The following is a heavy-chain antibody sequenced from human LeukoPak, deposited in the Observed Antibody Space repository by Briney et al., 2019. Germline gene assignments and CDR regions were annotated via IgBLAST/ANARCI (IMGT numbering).Heavy chain of an antibody. Sequence: SQTPSLTCTVSGGSISSGDYYWSWIRQPPGKRLEWIGYIYYSGSTYYNPSLKSRVTISVDTSKNQFSLKLSSVTAADTAVYYCARGDAGDYYFDYWGQGTLVTVSS. V-gene: IGHV4-30-4*01. D-gene: IGHD4-17*01. CDR2: IYYSGST. CDR1: GGSISSGDYY. CDR3: ARGDAGDYYFDY. J-gene: IGHJ4*02.